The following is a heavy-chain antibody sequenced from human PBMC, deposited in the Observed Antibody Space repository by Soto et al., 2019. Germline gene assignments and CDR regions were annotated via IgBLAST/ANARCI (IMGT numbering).Heavy chain of an antibody. J-gene: IGHJ5*02. CDR3: ARGIATGQLDP. Sequence: QVQLVQSGAEVKKPGASVKISCKASGYTFTRYTMNWVCQAPGQRLEWMGWINPDNGNTKSSQKFQDRVIITRGTSARTAYMDLSSMRSEDTAVYYCARGIATGQLDPWGQGTLVTVSS. D-gene: IGHD2-15*01. CDR1: GYTFTRYT. CDR2: INPDNGNT. V-gene: IGHV1-3*01.